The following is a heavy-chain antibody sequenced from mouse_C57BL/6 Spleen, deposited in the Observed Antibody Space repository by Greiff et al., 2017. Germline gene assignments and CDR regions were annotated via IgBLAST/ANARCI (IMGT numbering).Heavy chain of an antibody. CDR3: ARGDWAFDY. CDR2: IDPSDSYT. Sequence: QVQLQQPGAELVKPGASVKLSCTASGYTFTSYWMQWVKQRPGQGLEWIGEIDPSDSYTNYNQKFKGKATLTVDTSSSTAYMQLSSLTSEDSAVYYCARGDWAFDYWGQGTTLTVSS. V-gene: IGHV1-50*01. D-gene: IGHD4-1*01. J-gene: IGHJ2*01. CDR1: GYTFTSYW.